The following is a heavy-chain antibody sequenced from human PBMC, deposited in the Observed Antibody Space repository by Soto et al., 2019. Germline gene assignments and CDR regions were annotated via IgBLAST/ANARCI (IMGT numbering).Heavy chain of an antibody. Sequence: QITLKESGPTLVKPTQTLTLPCTFSGFSLSTSGVGVAWIRQRPGKALAWLALIYWDDDKSYRPTLESRLTISKGTFKNQVVLTITNMDSVSTATYYSGCLPCRGGSCYWFSCSGRDVWGQGTTVTVSS. CDR3: GCLPCRGGSCYWFSCSGRDV. CDR2: IYWDDDK. CDR1: GFSLSTSGVG. J-gene: IGHJ6*02. D-gene: IGHD2-15*01. V-gene: IGHV2-5*02.